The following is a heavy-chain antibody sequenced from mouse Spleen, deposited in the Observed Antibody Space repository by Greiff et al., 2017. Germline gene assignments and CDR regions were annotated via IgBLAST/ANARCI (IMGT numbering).Heavy chain of an antibody. CDR2: ISSGSSTI. V-gene: IGHV5-17*01. CDR3: ARGGLMITTVDY. CDR1: GFTFSDYG. J-gene: IGHJ2*01. Sequence: EVKLMESGGGLVKPGGSLKLSCAASGFTFSDYGMHWVRQAPEKGLEWVAYISSGSSTIYYADTVKGRFTISRDNAKNTLFLQMTSLRSEDTAMYYCARGGLMITTVDYWGQGTTLTVSS. D-gene: IGHD2-4*01.